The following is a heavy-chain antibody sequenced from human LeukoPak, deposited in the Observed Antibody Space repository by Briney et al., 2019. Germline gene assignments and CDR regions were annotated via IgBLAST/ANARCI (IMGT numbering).Heavy chain of an antibody. Sequence: PGGSLRLSCAASGFTFSSYAMSWVRQAPGKGLEWVSAISGSGGSTYYADSVKGRFTISRDNSKNTLYLQMNSLRAEDTAVYYCAKAGAYDILTGYYLGNFDHWGQGTLVTASS. D-gene: IGHD3-9*01. J-gene: IGHJ4*02. CDR2: ISGSGGST. V-gene: IGHV3-23*01. CDR1: GFTFSSYA. CDR3: AKAGAYDILTGYYLGNFDH.